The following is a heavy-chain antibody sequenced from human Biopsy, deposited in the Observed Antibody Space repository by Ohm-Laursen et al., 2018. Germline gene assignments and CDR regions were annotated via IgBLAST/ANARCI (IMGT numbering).Heavy chain of an antibody. CDR3: AREIGPGYGYLKGFDL. CDR1: GFNFDDFA. CDR2: ISWDSGRI. D-gene: IGHD5-18*01. J-gene: IGHJ2*01. V-gene: IGHV3-9*01. Sequence: SLRLSCAASGFNFDDFAMHWVRQTPGKGLEWVSGISWDSGRIDYADSVKGRFTISRDNAKKSLFLQMHSLRAEDTGVYFCAREIGPGYGYLKGFDLWGRGTLVTVSS.